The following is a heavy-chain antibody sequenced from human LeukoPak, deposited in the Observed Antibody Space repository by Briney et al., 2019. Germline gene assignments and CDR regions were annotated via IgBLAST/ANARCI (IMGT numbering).Heavy chain of an antibody. V-gene: IGHV3-15*01. CDR2: IKSNHNGATT. CDR1: GFSFRDAW. J-gene: IGHJ4*02. D-gene: IGHD3-22*01. Sequence: GGSLRLSCVGSGFSFRDAWLSWVRQAPGKGLEWVGRIKSNHNGATTDYVAPVKDRFTISRDDSKNTLYLQMNGLKIEDTAMYYCAWDDKSVFDFWGQGTLVTVSS. CDR3: AWDDKSVFDF.